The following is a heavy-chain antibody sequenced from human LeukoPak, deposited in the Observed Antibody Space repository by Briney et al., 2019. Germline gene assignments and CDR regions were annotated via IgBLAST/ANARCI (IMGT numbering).Heavy chain of an antibody. D-gene: IGHD3-16*02. J-gene: IGHJ4*02. CDR3: ARDNDYGVWGSYRYFDY. CDR1: GGSASSYY. Sequence: SETLSLTCSVSGGSASSYYWSWIRQPPGKGREWIGSIYYSGSTNYNPPLKSRVTISVDTSKNQFSLKLSSVTAADTAVFYCARDNDYGVWGSYRYFDYWGQGTLVTVSS. CDR2: IYYSGST. V-gene: IGHV4-59*02.